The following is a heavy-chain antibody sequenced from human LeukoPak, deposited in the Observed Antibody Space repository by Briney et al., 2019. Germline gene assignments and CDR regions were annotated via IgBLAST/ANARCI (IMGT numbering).Heavy chain of an antibody. J-gene: IGHJ4*02. D-gene: IGHD2-2*01. CDR2: ISPSGNYI. CDR3: ARDLSSSTSCYSY. CDR1: GFTFSSHS. Sequence: GGSLRLSCAASGFTFSSHSMNWVRQAPGKGLEWVSSISPSGNYIYYADSLEGRFTISRDNAKNSLYLQMNSLRAEDAAVYYCARDLSSSTSCYSYWGQGTLVTVSS. V-gene: IGHV3-21*01.